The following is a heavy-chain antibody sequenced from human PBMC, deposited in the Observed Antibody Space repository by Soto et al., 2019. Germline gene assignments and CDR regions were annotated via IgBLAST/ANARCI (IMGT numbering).Heavy chain of an antibody. D-gene: IGHD1-26*01. CDR1: GFSVSGWY. Sequence: EVQLVESGGDLVQPGGSARLSCAASGFSVSGWYMDWVRQAPGKGLEWVARLKDRSQNYATEYAASVKGRFTVSRHPSQNSIFRQMNSLKIEDTAVYYCAREGDARWLDSWGQGTLVTVS. V-gene: IGHV3-72*01. J-gene: IGHJ5*01. CDR2: LKDRSQNYAT. CDR3: AREGDARWLDS.